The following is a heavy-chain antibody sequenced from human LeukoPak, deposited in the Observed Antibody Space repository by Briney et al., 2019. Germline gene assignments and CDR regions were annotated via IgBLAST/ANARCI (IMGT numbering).Heavy chain of an antibody. CDR3: ARGLASWLLDS. D-gene: IGHD3-22*01. Sequence: ASVKVSYKASRYTFTSYYIHWVRQAPGQGLEWMGIINPIGGSTNYAQKFQGRVTMTRDTSTSTVYMEVTSLRSEDTAVYYCARGLASWLLDSWGQGTLVTVSS. J-gene: IGHJ4*02. V-gene: IGHV1-46*01. CDR1: RYTFTSYY. CDR2: INPIGGST.